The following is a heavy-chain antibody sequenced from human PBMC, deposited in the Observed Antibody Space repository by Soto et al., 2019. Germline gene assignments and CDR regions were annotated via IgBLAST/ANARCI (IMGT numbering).Heavy chain of an antibody. J-gene: IGHJ4*02. CDR3: AKDVKMTLVTSVTGDF. CDR1: GFTFRNYV. CDR2: INGSGDIT. D-gene: IGHD7-27*01. Sequence: EVQLVESGGGLVQPGGSLRLSCEGSGFTFRNYVLTWVRQAPGKGLEWLSGINGSGDITYYSDSVNGRFTISRDNSRNTLFLQMNSLRVEDTAVYYCAKDVKMTLVTSVTGDFWGQGTQVTVSS. V-gene: IGHV3-23*04.